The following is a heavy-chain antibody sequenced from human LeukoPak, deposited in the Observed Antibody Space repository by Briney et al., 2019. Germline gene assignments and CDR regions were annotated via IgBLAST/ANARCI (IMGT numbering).Heavy chain of an antibody. D-gene: IGHD2-15*01. CDR1: GGTFSSYA. Sequence: SVKVSCKASGGTFSSYAISWVRQAPGQGLEWMGRIIPIFGTANYAQKFQGRVTITTDESTSTAYMELSSLRSEDTAAYYCARDPYCSGGSCNDYWGQGTLVTVSS. CDR2: IIPIFGTA. V-gene: IGHV1-69*05. CDR3: ARDPYCSGGSCNDY. J-gene: IGHJ4*02.